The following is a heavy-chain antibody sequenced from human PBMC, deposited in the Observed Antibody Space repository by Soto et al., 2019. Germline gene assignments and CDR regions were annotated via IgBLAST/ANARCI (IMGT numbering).Heavy chain of an antibody. J-gene: IGHJ4*02. V-gene: IGHV3-23*01. Sequence: GALRVSCADAGFSFSSYAISLVRQAPGKGLEWVSAISGSGGSKYYADSVRGRFTISRDNSKKTLYLQMKSLRAEDTAVYYCAKAGLVVVITDFDYWGQGTLVTVSS. CDR3: AKAGLVVVITDFDY. CDR2: ISGSGGSK. D-gene: IGHD3-22*01. CDR1: GFSFSSYA.